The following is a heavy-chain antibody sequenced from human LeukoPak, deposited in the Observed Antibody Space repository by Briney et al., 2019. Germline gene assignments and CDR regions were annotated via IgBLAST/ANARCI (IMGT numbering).Heavy chain of an antibody. CDR1: GGSISSYY. D-gene: IGHD1-1*01. J-gene: IGHJ6*03. CDR2: IYTSGST. CDR3: ASSGQLLKYYYYMDV. V-gene: IGHV4-4*07. Sequence: SETLSLTCTVSGGSISSYYWSWIRQPAGKRLEWIGRIYTSGSTNYNPSLKSRVTMSVDTSKNQFSLKLSSVTAADTAVYYCASSGQLLKYYYYMDVWGKGTTVTVSS.